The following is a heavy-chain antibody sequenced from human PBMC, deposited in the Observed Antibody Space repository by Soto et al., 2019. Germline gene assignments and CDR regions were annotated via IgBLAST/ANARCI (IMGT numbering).Heavy chain of an antibody. V-gene: IGHV3-23*01. D-gene: IGHD6-19*01. CDR2: INDNGRDT. J-gene: IGHJ4*02. Sequence: EVQLLESGGGLVQPGGSLRLSCAASGFIFNNYAMSWVRQAPGKGLEWVSAINDNGRDTYYADSVKGRFTISRDNSENTLYLQMNSLRVEDTAVYYCAKEGRTNVAVADYWGQGTLVTVSS. CDR1: GFIFNNYA. CDR3: AKEGRTNVAVADY.